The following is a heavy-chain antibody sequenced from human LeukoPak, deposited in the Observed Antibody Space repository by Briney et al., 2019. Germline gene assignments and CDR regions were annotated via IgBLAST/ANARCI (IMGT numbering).Heavy chain of an antibody. V-gene: IGHV5-51*01. CDR2: IYPGDSDT. CDR1: GYSFTSYW. CDR3: ARQPLRRGVINTPFDS. J-gene: IGHJ4*02. D-gene: IGHD3-10*01. Sequence: GESLKISCKGSGYSFTSYWIGWVRQMPGKGLEWMGIIYPGDSDTRYSPSFQGQVTISADKSISTAYLQWSSLKASDTAMYYCARQPLRRGVINTPFDSWGQGTLVTVSS.